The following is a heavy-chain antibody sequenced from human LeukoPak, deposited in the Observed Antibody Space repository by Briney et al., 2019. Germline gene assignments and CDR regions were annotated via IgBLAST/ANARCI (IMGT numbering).Heavy chain of an antibody. J-gene: IGHJ4*02. CDR2: INHSGST. CDR1: GGSVSSGSYY. CDR3: ARGAPRYCSGGSCYSGDY. V-gene: IGHV4-39*07. D-gene: IGHD2-15*01. Sequence: SETLSLTCTVSGGSVSSGSYYWSWIRQPPGKGLEWIGEINHSGSTNYNPSLKSRVTISVDTSKNQFSLKLSSVTAADTAVYYCARGAPRYCSGGSCYSGDYWGQGTLVTVSS.